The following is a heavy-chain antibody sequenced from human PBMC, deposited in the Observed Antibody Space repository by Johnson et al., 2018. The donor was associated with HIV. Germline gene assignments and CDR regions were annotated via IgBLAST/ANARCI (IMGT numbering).Heavy chain of an antibody. J-gene: IGHJ3*02. CDR2: IRYDGSNK. CDR3: AKPWLSSIVGAFDI. D-gene: IGHD3-9*01. Sequence: QVQLVESGGGVVQPGGSLRLSCAASGFTFSSYGMHWVRQAPGKGLEWVAFIRYDGSNKYYADSVKGRFTISRDNSKNTLYLQMNSLRAEDTAVYYCAKPWLSSIVGAFDIWGQGTMVTVSS. CDR1: GFTFSSYG. V-gene: IGHV3-30*02.